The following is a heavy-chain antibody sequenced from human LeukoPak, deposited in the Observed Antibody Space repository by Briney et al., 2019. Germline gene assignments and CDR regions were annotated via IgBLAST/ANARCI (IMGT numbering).Heavy chain of an antibody. CDR3: ARDGKMVRGVMCAFDI. Sequence: GGSLRLSGAASGFSFDDYDMAWLRQAPGKGLEWVSDTDWKGRPTSYADSVKGRFTISTDNAKKSLYLQMDSLRAEDTALYYCARDGKMVRGVMCAFDIWGQGTMVTVSS. D-gene: IGHD3-10*01. J-gene: IGHJ3*02. CDR1: GFSFDDYD. V-gene: IGHV3-20*04. CDR2: TDWKGRPT.